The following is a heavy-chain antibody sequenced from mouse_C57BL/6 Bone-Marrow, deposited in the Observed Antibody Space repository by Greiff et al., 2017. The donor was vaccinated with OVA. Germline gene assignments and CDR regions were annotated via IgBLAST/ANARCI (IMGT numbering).Heavy chain of an antibody. Sequence: EVKLMESGGGLVKPGGSLKLSCAASGFTFSSYAMSWVRQTPEKRLEWVATISDGGSYTYYPDNVQGRFTISRDNAKNNLYLQMSHLKSEDTAMYYCAREGRYYYGSSLDYWGQGTTLTVSS. CDR2: ISDGGSYT. D-gene: IGHD1-1*01. V-gene: IGHV5-4*01. CDR3: AREGRYYYGSSLDY. CDR1: GFTFSSYA. J-gene: IGHJ2*01.